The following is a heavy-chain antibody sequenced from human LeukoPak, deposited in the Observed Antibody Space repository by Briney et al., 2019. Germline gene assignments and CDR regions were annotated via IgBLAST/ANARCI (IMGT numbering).Heavy chain of an antibody. V-gene: IGHV3-30*18. CDR3: AKGRDSRDFDY. D-gene: IGHD6-13*01. CDR2: ISYDGSNK. CDR1: GFTFSSYG. J-gene: IGHJ4*02. Sequence: GGSLRLSCAASGFTFSSYGMHWVRQAPGKGLGWVAVISYDGSNKYYADSVKGRFTISRDNSKNTLYLQMNSLRAEDTAVYYCAKGRDSRDFDYWGQGTLVTVSS.